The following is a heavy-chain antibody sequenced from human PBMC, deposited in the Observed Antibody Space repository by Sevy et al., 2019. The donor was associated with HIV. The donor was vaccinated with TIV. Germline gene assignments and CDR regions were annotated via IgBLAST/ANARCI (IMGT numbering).Heavy chain of an antibody. V-gene: IGHV3-30-3*01. D-gene: IGHD4-17*01. CDR1: GFAFSNYYA. J-gene: IGHJ6*02. CDR3: ARPRANYVDHYFFYAMDV. Sequence: GGSLRLSCVASGFAFSNYYAMHWVRQAPGKGLEWVALISYGGSDKYYADSVKGRFTISRDNFKNTLFLQMNSLTTEETAVYYCARPRANYVDHYFFYAMDVWGQGTTVTVSS. CDR2: ISYGGSDK.